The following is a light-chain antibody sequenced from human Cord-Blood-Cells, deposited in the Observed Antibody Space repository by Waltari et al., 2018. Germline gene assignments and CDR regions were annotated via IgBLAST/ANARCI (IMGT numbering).Light chain of an antibody. CDR1: SSDVGGYNY. Sequence: QSALTQPRSVSGSPGQSVTISCTRTSSDVGGYNYVSWYQQHPGKAPKLMIYDVSKRPSGVPDRLSGSKSGNTASLTISCLQAEDEADYYCCSYAGSYTWVFGGGTKLTVL. V-gene: IGLV2-11*01. CDR2: DVS. CDR3: CSYAGSYTWV. J-gene: IGLJ3*02.